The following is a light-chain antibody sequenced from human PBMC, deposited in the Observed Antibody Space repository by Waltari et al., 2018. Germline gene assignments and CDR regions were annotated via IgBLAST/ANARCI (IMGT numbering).Light chain of an antibody. CDR2: DVT. V-gene: IGLV2-14*01. J-gene: IGLJ2*01. CDR3: VAYTSTNTVI. CDR1: NSDIGYYNY. Sequence: QSALTQPASVSGSPGQSITISCTGTNSDIGYYNYVSWYQQYPGKAPKLMIFDVTRWPSGVSHRFSGSKSGNTASLTISGLQAEDEADYFCVAYTSTNTVIFGGGTKVTVL.